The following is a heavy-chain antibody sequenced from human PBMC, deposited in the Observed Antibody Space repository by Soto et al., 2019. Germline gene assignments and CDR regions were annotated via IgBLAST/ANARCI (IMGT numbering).Heavy chain of an antibody. Sequence: SETLSLTCTVSGGSISSGGYYWSWIRQHPGKGLEWIGYIYYSGSTYYNPSLKSRVTISVDTSKNHFSLKLSSVTAADTAVYYCASRTLGYYYYGMDVWGQGTTVTVSS. D-gene: IGHD3-16*01. CDR2: IYYSGST. V-gene: IGHV4-31*03. CDR3: ASRTLGYYYYGMDV. J-gene: IGHJ6*02. CDR1: GGSISSGGYY.